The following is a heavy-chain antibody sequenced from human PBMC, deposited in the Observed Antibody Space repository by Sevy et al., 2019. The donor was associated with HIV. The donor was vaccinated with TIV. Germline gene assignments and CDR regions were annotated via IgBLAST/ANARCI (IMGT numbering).Heavy chain of an antibody. V-gene: IGHV3-30*04. CDR1: GFTFSSYA. D-gene: IGHD1-26*01. CDR3: ARAGVVGATTVYYFDY. Sequence: GGSLRLSCAASGFTFSSYAMHGVRQAPCKGLEWVAVISYDRSNKYYADSVKGRFTISRDNSKNTLYLQMNSLRAEDTAVYYCARAGVVGATTVYYFDYWGQGTLVTVSS. J-gene: IGHJ4*02. CDR2: ISYDRSNK.